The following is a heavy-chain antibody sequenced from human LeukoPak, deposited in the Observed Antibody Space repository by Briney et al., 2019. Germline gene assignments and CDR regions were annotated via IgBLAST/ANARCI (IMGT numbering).Heavy chain of an antibody. CDR3: ARDLPPSGNQLLSGVRFDP. Sequence: SETLSLTCAVYGGSFSGYYWSWIRQPPGKGLEWIGEINHSGSTNYNPSLKSRLTISVDTSKNQFSLKLSSVTAADTAVYYCARDLPPSGNQLLSGVRFDPWGQGTLVTVSS. D-gene: IGHD2-2*01. V-gene: IGHV4-34*01. J-gene: IGHJ5*02. CDR2: INHSGST. CDR1: GGSFSGYY.